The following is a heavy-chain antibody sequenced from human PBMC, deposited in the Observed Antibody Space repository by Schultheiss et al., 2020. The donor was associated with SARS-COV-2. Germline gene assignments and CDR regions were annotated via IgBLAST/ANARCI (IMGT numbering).Heavy chain of an antibody. CDR3: ARHGRDGYNFDY. D-gene: IGHD5-24*01. V-gene: IGHV4-59*08. CDR1: GGSFSDYY. CDR2: IYYSGST. J-gene: IGHJ4*02. Sequence: SETLSLTCGVYGGSFSDYYWSRIRQPPGKGLEWIGYIYYSGSTNYNPSLKSRVTISVDTSKNQFSLKLSSVTAADTAVYYCARHGRDGYNFDYWGQGTLVTVSS.